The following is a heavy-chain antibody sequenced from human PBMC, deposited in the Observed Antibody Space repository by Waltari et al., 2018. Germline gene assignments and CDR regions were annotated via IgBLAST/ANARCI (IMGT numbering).Heavy chain of an antibody. CDR3: ASGVGATFGNYYYYGMDV. J-gene: IGHJ6*02. D-gene: IGHD1-26*01. CDR1: GGTFSSYA. CDR2: IIPILGIA. Sequence: QVQLVQSGAEVKKPGSSVKVSCKASGGTFSSYAISWVRRAPGQGLEWMGRIIPILGIANYAQKFQGRVTITADKSTSTAYMELSSLRSEDTAVYYCASGVGATFGNYYYYGMDVWGQGTTVTVSS. V-gene: IGHV1-69*09.